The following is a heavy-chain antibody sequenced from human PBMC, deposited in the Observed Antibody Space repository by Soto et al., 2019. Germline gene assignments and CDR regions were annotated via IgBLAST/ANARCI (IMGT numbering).Heavy chain of an antibody. CDR2: IYYSGST. V-gene: IGHV4-30-4*01. D-gene: IGHD2-2*01. J-gene: IGHJ6*02. CDR1: GGSISSGDYY. Sequence: SETLSLTCTVSGGSISSGDYYWSWIRQPPGKGLEWIGYIYYSGSTYYNPSLKSRVTISVDTSKNQFSLKLSSVTAADTAVYYCATQPLYYYYGMDVWGQGTTVTVSS. CDR3: ATQPLYYYYGMDV.